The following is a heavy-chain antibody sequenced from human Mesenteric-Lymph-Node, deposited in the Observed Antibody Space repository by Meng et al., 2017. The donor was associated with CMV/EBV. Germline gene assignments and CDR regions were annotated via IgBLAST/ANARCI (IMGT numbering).Heavy chain of an antibody. CDR2: INHNSGGT. Sequence: KASGYNLTDYYMHWVRQAPGQGLEWMGWINHNSGGTNYAQNFQGRVTMTRDTSISTAYMELSRLRSDDTAVYFCARLRAYQLLWFDYWGQGTLVTVSS. V-gene: IGHV1-2*02. CDR3: ARLRAYQLLWFDY. CDR1: GYNLTDYY. J-gene: IGHJ4*02. D-gene: IGHD2-2*01.